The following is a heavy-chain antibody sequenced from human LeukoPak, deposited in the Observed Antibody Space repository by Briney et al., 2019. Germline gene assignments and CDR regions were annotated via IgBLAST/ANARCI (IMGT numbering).Heavy chain of an antibody. CDR1: GFTFSSYS. CDR3: ARERYSYGQDDAFDI. D-gene: IGHD5-18*01. CDR2: ISSSSSYI. Sequence: GGSLRLSCAASGFTFSSYSMKWVRQAPGKGLEWVSSISSSSSYIYYADSVKGRFTISRDNAKNSLYLQMNSLRAEDTAVYYCARERYSYGQDDAFDIWGQGTMVTVSS. V-gene: IGHV3-21*01. J-gene: IGHJ3*02.